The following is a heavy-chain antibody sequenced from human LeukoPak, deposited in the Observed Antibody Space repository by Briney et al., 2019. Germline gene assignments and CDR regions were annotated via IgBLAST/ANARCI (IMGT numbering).Heavy chain of an antibody. J-gene: IGHJ6*02. Sequence: GGSLRLSCAASGFTVSSNYMSWVRQAPGKGLEWVSVIYSGGSTYYADSVKGRFTISRDNSKNTLYLQMNSLRAEDTAVYYCAGYSSSWSDYYYGMDVWGQGATVTVSS. CDR3: AGYSSSWSDYYYGMDV. CDR2: IYSGGST. V-gene: IGHV3-66*01. CDR1: GFTVSSNY. D-gene: IGHD6-13*01.